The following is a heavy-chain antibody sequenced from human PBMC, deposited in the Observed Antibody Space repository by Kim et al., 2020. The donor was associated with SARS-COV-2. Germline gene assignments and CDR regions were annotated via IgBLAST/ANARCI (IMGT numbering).Heavy chain of an antibody. CDR2: ISSSGSTI. CDR1: GFTFSDYY. D-gene: IGHD5-18*01. V-gene: IGHV3-11*01. Sequence: GGSLRLSCAASGFTFSDYYMSWIRQAPGKGLEWVSYISSSGSTIYYADSVKGRFTISRDNAKNSLYLQMNSLRAEDTAVYYCARERYSYGPDAFDIWGQGTMVTVSS. J-gene: IGHJ3*02. CDR3: ARERYSYGPDAFDI.